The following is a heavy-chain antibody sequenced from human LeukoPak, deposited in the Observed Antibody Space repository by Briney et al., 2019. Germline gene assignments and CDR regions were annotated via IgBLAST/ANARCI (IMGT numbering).Heavy chain of an antibody. J-gene: IGHJ4*02. CDR3: ARVDFWSGYYRVLGTDY. CDR2: ISSSSSYI. Sequence: GGSLRLSCAASGFTFSSYSMNWVRQAPGKGLEWVSSISSSSSYIYYADSVKGRFTISRDNVKNSLYLQMNSLRAEDTAVYYCARVDFWSGYYRVLGTDYWGQGTLVTVSS. D-gene: IGHD3-3*01. V-gene: IGHV3-21*01. CDR1: GFTFSSYS.